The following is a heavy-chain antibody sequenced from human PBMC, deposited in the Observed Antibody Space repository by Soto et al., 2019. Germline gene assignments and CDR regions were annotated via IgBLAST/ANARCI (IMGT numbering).Heavy chain of an antibody. Sequence: XXTLSLPYAVSGGSLSGYYWGWILQPPGKGLEWIGEINHSGSTNYNPSLKSRVTISVDTSKNQFSLKLSSVTAADTDVYYCARGYDFWSGYYRHNWFDPWGQGTLVTVSS. CDR3: ARGYDFWSGYYRHNWFDP. CDR2: INHSGST. CDR1: GGSLSGYY. V-gene: IGHV4-34*01. J-gene: IGHJ5*02. D-gene: IGHD3-3*01.